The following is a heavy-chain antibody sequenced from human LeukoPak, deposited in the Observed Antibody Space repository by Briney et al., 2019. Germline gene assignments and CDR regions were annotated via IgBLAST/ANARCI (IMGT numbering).Heavy chain of an antibody. CDR3: ARADYYDSSGFDY. D-gene: IGHD3-22*01. Sequence: PGGPLRLSCAASGFTFSSYGMHWVRQAPGKGLEWVAVIWYDGSNKYYADSVKGRFTISRDNSKNTLYLQMNSLRAEDTAVYYCARADYYDSSGFDYWGQGTLVTVSS. J-gene: IGHJ4*02. CDR1: GFTFSSYG. V-gene: IGHV3-33*01. CDR2: IWYDGSNK.